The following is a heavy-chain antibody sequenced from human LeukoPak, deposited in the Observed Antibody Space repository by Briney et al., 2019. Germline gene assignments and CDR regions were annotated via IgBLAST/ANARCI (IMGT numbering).Heavy chain of an antibody. Sequence: GGSLRLSRAASRFTFSDYYMSWVRQAPGKGLEGVSYISSSGSTIYYADSVKGRFTISRDNAKKSLYLQMNSLRAEDTAVYYCAELGITMIGGVWGKGTTVTISS. CDR1: RFTFSDYY. J-gene: IGHJ6*04. D-gene: IGHD3-10*02. CDR3: AELGITMIGGV. V-gene: IGHV3-11*04. CDR2: ISSSGSTI.